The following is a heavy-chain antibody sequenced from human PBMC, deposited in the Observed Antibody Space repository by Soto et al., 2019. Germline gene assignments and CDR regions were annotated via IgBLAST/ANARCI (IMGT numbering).Heavy chain of an antibody. J-gene: IGHJ4*02. V-gene: IGHV3-23*01. CDR1: GFTFSSYA. CDR2: ITGGGST. CDR3: AKDQRVRGVTSFDY. Sequence: EVQLLESGGGLVQPGGSLRLSCAASGFTFSSYAMSWVRQAPGKGREWVSSITGGGSTYYAEPVKGRFNIPRDNPKNTLSLQLNSLRAEDTAVYSCAKDQRVRGVTSFDYWGQGTLVTVSS. D-gene: IGHD3-10*01.